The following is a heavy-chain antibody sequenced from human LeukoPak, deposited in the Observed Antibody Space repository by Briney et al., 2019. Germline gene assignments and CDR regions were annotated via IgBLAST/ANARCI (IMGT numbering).Heavy chain of an antibody. V-gene: IGHV3-48*04. Sequence: RAGGSLRLSCAASGFTFSSYGMHWVRQAPGKGLEWVSYISSSGSTIYYADSVKGRFTISRDNAKNSLYLQMNSLRAEDTAVYYCARESEGGWVDYWGQGTLVTVSS. J-gene: IGHJ4*02. D-gene: IGHD6-19*01. CDR2: ISSSGSTI. CDR1: GFTFSSYG. CDR3: ARESEGGWVDY.